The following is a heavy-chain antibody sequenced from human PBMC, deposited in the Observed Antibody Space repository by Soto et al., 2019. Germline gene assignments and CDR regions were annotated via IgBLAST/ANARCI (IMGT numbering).Heavy chain of an antibody. CDR3: AGAIDNWNYVFAF. V-gene: IGHV6-1*01. J-gene: IGHJ4*02. CDR2: TFYRSKWYN. CDR1: GDSVSSHSLA. D-gene: IGHD1-7*01. Sequence: PSQTLSLTCAISGDSVSSHSLAWNWIRQSPSRGLEWLGRTFYRSKWYNDYAVSVKSRITFNADTGKNQFSLQLESVTPEDTAVYYCAGAIDNWNYVFAFWGQGILVLVSS.